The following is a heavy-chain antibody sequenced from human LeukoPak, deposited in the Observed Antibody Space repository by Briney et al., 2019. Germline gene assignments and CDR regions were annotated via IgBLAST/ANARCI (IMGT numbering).Heavy chain of an antibody. CDR1: GFTFSSYA. V-gene: IGHV3-30-3*01. J-gene: IGHJ6*02. D-gene: IGHD5-18*01. Sequence: GGSLRLSCAASGFTFSSYAMHWVRQAPGKGLEWVAVISYDGSNKYYADSVKGRFTISRDNSKNTLYLQMNSLRAEDTAVYYCARELLFRGYSYVLRSYGMDVWGQGTTVTVSS. CDR2: ISYDGSNK. CDR3: ARELLFRGYSYVLRSYGMDV.